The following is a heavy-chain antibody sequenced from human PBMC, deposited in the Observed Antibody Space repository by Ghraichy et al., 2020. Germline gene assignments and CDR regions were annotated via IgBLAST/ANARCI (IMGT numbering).Heavy chain of an antibody. V-gene: IGHV6-1*01. Sequence: SQTLSLTCAISGDSVSNTSTGWNWIRQSPSRGLEWLGRTYSESTWFNHYAVSVRSRIAIDLDTSKNQFSLHLSSVTPEDTAVYYCARGFLMGGFAYWGQGIMVTVSS. CDR3: ARGFLMGGFAY. D-gene: IGHD1-26*01. J-gene: IGHJ4*02. CDR1: GDSVSNTSTG. CDR2: TYSESTWFN.